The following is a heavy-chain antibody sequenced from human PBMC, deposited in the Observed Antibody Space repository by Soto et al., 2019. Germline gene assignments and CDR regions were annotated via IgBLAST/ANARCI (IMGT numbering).Heavy chain of an antibody. J-gene: IGHJ5*02. D-gene: IGHD3-10*01. V-gene: IGHV3-23*01. CDR2: ISGSGGST. CDR1: GYTFSSDA. CDR3: AKSGLGFGLNWFDP. Sequence: EVQLLESGGGLVQPGGSLRLSCAASGYTFSSDAMSWVRQAPGKGLEWVSAISGSGGSTYYADSVKGRFTISRDNSKNTLYLQMNSLRAEDTAVYYCAKSGLGFGLNWFDPWGQGTLVTVSS.